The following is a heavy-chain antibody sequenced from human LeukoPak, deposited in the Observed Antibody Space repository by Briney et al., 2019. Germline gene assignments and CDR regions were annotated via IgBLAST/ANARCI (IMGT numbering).Heavy chain of an antibody. CDR1: GFTFSSYG. CDR2: ISGSGGST. CDR3: AKGRVGATSGVFDY. J-gene: IGHJ4*02. Sequence: GGTLRLSCAASGFTFSSYGMSWVRQAPGKGLEWVSAISGSGGSTYYADSVKGRFTISRDNSKNTLYLQMNSLRAEDTAVYYCAKGRVGATSGVFDYWGQGTLVTVSS. D-gene: IGHD1-26*01. V-gene: IGHV3-23*01.